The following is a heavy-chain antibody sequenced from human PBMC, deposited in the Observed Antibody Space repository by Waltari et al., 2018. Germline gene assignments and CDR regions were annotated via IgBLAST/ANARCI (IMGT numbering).Heavy chain of an antibody. D-gene: IGHD5-12*01. J-gene: IGHJ4*02. CDR2: IIPIFGTA. CDR1: GGTFSSYA. Sequence: QVQLVQSGAEVKKPGSSVKVSCKAYGGTFSSYAISWVRQAPGQGLEWMGWIIPIFGTANYAQKFQGRVTITTDESTSTAYMELSSLRSEDTAVYYCARVPGYSGYDSHFDYWGQGTLVTVSS. V-gene: IGHV1-69*05. CDR3: ARVPGYSGYDSHFDY.